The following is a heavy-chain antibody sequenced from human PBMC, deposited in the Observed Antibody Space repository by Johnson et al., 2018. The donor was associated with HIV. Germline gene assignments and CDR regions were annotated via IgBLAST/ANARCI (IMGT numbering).Heavy chain of an antibody. CDR3: AKDDRELDAFDI. CDR2: ISSSGSTI. Sequence: QVQLVESGGGLVKPGGSLRLSCAASGFTFSDYDMSWIRQAPGKGLEWVSFISSSGSTIYYADSVKGRFTISRDNAKNSLFLQMNSMRAEDTALYSCAKDDRELDAFDIWGQGTMVTVSS. J-gene: IGHJ3*02. V-gene: IGHV3-11*01. CDR1: GFTFSDYD. D-gene: IGHD1-26*01.